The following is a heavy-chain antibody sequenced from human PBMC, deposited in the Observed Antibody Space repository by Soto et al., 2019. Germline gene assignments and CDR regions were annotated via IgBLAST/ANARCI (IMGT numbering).Heavy chain of an antibody. D-gene: IGHD6-6*01. CDR1: GGSISSGGYS. CDR3: ARVSGIAARP. Sequence: QVQLQESGPGLVKPSQTLSLTCTVSGGSISSGGYSWSWIRQHPGKGLEWIGYIYYSGSTYYNPSLKSRVTISVDTAKNQSAQKLSSVTAADTAMYDGARVSGIAARPWGQGTLVTVSS. J-gene: IGHJ5*02. V-gene: IGHV4-31*03. CDR2: IYYSGST.